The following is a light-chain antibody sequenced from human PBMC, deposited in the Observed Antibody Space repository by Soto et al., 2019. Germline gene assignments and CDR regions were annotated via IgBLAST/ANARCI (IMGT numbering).Light chain of an antibody. V-gene: IGKV3-20*01. Sequence: LTQSPATLSVSPGERATLSCRASQNVGTNLAWYQQRAGQAPRLLIYGASSRATGIPDRFSGSGSGTDFTLTISRLEPEDFAVYYCQQYGSSPTTFGQGTKLEIK. CDR1: QNVGTN. CDR2: GAS. J-gene: IGKJ2*01. CDR3: QQYGSSPTT.